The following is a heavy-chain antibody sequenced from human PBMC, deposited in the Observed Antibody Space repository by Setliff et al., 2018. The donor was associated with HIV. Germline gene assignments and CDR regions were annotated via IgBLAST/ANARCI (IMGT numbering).Heavy chain of an antibody. J-gene: IGHJ6*02. CDR1: GGSINSGSYY. CDR3: ARRLQFLESLHGVGGLDV. V-gene: IGHV4-61*09. Sequence: SETLSLTCTVSGGSINSGSYYWNWIRQPAGKGLEWIGHIYASGSTNYNPSLKSRVTMSVDTSKNQFSLKLSSATAADTAVYYCARRLQFLESLHGVGGLDVWGQGTTVTVSS. D-gene: IGHD3-3*01. CDR2: IYASGST.